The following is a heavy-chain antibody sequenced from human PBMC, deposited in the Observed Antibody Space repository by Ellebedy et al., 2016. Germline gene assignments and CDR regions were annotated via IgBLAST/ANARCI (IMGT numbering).Heavy chain of an antibody. Sequence: SETLSLTXTVSGGSISSYYWSWIRQPPGKGLEWIGYIYYSGSTNYNPSLKSRVTISVDTSKNQFSLKLSSVTAADTAVYYCARDSRGYSYGKTLDYWGQGTLVTVSS. J-gene: IGHJ4*02. CDR2: IYYSGST. D-gene: IGHD5-18*01. V-gene: IGHV4-59*13. CDR3: ARDSRGYSYGKTLDY. CDR1: GGSISSYY.